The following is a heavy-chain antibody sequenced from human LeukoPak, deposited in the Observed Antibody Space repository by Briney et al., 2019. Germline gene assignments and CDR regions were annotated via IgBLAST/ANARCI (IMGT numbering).Heavy chain of an antibody. CDR3: TRPTGASAAAEEADY. V-gene: IGHV3-73*01. CDR1: GFTFSGSA. J-gene: IGHJ4*02. Sequence: PGGSLRLSCAASGFTFSGSAMHWVRQASGKGLEWVGRIRSKANSYATAYAASVKGRFTISRDDSKNSAYLQMNSLKTEDTAVYYCTRPTGASAAAEEADYWGQGTLVTVSS. D-gene: IGHD6-13*01. CDR2: IRSKANSYAT.